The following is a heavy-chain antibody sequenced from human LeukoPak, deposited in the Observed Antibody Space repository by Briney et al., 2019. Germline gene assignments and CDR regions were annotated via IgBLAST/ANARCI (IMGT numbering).Heavy chain of an antibody. CDR2: IRYDGSNK. J-gene: IGHJ4*02. Sequence: GGSLRLSCAASGFTFSSYGMHWVRQAPGKGLEWVAFIRYDGSNKYYADSVKGRFTISRDNSKNTLYLQMNSLRAEDTAVYYCAKDIAPQMATIALDYWGQGTLVTVSS. V-gene: IGHV3-30*02. D-gene: IGHD5-24*01. CDR3: AKDIAPQMATIALDY. CDR1: GFTFSSYG.